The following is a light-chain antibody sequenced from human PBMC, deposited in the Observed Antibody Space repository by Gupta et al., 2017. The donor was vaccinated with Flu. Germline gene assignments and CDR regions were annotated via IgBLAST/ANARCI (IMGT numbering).Light chain of an antibody. V-gene: IGKV3-20*01. J-gene: IGKJ2*01. CDR3: QQDCSSYT. CDR1: QSVSSCY. CDR2: GAS. Sequence: PVPLSLSPGDTSTLSCRASQSVSSCYLDWYQQTPVQAPRLLIYGASSRATGIPDSFSGSGSVKDFTLTSSRREPEDFAVYYWQQDCSSYTFGQGTKLEIK.